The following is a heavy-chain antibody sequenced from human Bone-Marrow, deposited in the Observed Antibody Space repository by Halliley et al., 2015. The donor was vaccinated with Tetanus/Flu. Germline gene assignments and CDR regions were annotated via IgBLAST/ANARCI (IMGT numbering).Heavy chain of an antibody. V-gene: IGHV4-59*01. Sequence: PGRGLEWIGFMYYPGRTNPTPPPKSRVTISVDASKNQVSLNLSSVSAADTAVYYCARGGNNFDSWGQGTRVTVSS. CDR3: ARGGNNFDS. D-gene: IGHD1-26*01. J-gene: IGHJ4*02. CDR2: MYYPGRT.